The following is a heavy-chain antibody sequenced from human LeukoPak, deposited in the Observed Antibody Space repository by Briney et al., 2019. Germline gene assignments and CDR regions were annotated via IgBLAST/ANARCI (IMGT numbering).Heavy chain of an antibody. CDR1: GFTFSSYA. D-gene: IGHD6-13*01. Sequence: GGSLRLSCAASGFTFSSYAMSWVRQAPGKGLEWVSAISGSGGSTYYADSVKGRFTISRDNSKNTLYLQMNGLRAEDTAVYYCAKDRIAGAGKPLDYWGQGTLVTVPS. CDR3: AKDRIAGAGKPLDY. V-gene: IGHV3-23*01. J-gene: IGHJ4*02. CDR2: ISGSGGST.